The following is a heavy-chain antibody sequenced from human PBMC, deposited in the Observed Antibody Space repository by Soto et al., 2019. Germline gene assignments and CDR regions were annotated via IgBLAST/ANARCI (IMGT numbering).Heavy chain of an antibody. CDR1: GGSISSGSHY. Sequence: PSETLSLTCTVSGGSISSGSHYWAWIRQPPGKGLEWIGVIDDSGSTHYSESLKSRVTISVDTSKNQFSLKVSSVTATDTAVYYCARQGRNTRIVLIKHYATDFWGQGTAVTVSS. CDR3: ARQGRNTRIVLIKHYATDF. J-gene: IGHJ6*02. V-gene: IGHV4-39*01. CDR2: IDDSGST. D-gene: IGHD1-1*01.